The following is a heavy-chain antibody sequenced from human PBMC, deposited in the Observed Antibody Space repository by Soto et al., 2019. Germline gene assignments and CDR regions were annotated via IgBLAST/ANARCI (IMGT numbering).Heavy chain of an antibody. CDR1: GYSFTDYH. V-gene: IGHV1-2*04. J-gene: IGHJ6*02. CDR3: ARGHSTDCSNGVCSFFYNHEMDV. Sequence: ASVKVSCKASGYSFTDYHIHCVRQAPGQGLEWLGRINPESGGTSTAQKFQGWVTMTRDRSISTVYMELTRLRSDDTAVYFCARGHSTDCSNGVCSFFYNHEMDVWGQGTTVTVSS. CDR2: INPESGGT. D-gene: IGHD2-8*01.